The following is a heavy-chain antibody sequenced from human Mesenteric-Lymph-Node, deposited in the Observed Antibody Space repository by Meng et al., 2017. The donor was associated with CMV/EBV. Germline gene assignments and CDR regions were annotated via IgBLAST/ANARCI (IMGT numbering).Heavy chain of an antibody. CDR1: GYTFTDYY. CDR3: VRGYSSNYYYFDY. CDR2: INPDSGGT. Sequence: ASVKVSCKASGYTFTDYYIHWVRLAPGQGLEWMGRINPDSGGTNYAQKFQGRVTMTRETSISTANMEMSNLRSDDTAVYFCVRGYSSNYYYFDYWGQGTLVTVSS. V-gene: IGHV1-2*06. D-gene: IGHD6-13*01. J-gene: IGHJ4*02.